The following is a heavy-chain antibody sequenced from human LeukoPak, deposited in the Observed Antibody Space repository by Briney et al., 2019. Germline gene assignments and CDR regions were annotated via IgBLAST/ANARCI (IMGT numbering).Heavy chain of an antibody. J-gene: IGHJ5*02. CDR1: GFTFSSYT. CDR2: ITTTSSYI. V-gene: IGHV3-21*04. CDR3: AKSDPVWFDP. Sequence: GGSLRLSCAASGFTFSSYTMNWVRQAPGKGLEWVSSITTTSSYIYYADSVKGRFTISRDNAKSSLFLQMNSLRAEDTAVYYCAKSDPVWFDPWGQGTLVTVSS.